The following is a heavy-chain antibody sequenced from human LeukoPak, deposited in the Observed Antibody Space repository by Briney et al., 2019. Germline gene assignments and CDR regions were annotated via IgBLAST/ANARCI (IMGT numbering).Heavy chain of an antibody. CDR3: ARGGRYYGSGSFPSGRNYYYYMDV. V-gene: IGHV4-34*01. J-gene: IGHJ6*03. CDR1: GGSFSGYY. CDR2: INHSGST. D-gene: IGHD3-10*01. Sequence: SETLSLTCAVYGGSFSGYYWSWIRQPPGKGLEWIGEINHSGSTNYNPSLKSRVTISVDTSKNQFSLKLSSVTAADTAVCYCARGGRYYGSGSFPSGRNYYYYMDVWGKGTTVTVSS.